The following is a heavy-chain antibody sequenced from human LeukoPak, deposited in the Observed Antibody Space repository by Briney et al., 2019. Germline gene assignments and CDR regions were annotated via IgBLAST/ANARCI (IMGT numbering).Heavy chain of an antibody. D-gene: IGHD3-22*01. Sequence: GGSLRLSCAASGFTFSSYSMSWVRQAPGKGLDWVSSISTSSIYIYYADSVKGRFTISRDNAKKSLYLQMNSLRADDTAFYYCARGASVVAANDNAFDIWGRGTMVTVSS. V-gene: IGHV3-21*01. CDR3: ARGASVVAANDNAFDI. CDR2: ISTSSIYI. J-gene: IGHJ3*02. CDR1: GFTFSSYS.